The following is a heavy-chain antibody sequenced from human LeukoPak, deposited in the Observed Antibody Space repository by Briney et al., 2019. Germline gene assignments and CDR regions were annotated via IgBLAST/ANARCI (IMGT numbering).Heavy chain of an antibody. CDR3: TRSIEATITPARFDP. D-gene: IGHD5-24*01. J-gene: IGHJ5*02. V-gene: IGHV1-8*03. Sequence: ASVKVSCKASGYTFTNYDINWVRQATGQGLEWMGWMNPNSGNTGYAQKFQGRVTITRNTSISTAYMELNSLRSDDTAVYYCTRSIEATITPARFDPWGQGTLVTVSS. CDR1: GYTFTNYD. CDR2: MNPNSGNT.